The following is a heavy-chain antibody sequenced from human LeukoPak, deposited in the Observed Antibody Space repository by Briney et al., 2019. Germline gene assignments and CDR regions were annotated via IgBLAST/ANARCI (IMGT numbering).Heavy chain of an antibody. CDR3: ARDLYGDYSFDW. D-gene: IGHD4-17*01. V-gene: IGHV3-21*01. CDR1: GFTFTSYS. Sequence: GGSLRLSCAASGFTFTSYSMNWVRQAPGKGLEWVSSISNSITYIYYADSVKGRFTISRDNARNSLYLQMNSLRAEDTAVYYCARDLYGDYSFDWWGEGTLVTVSS. J-gene: IGHJ4*02. CDR2: ISNSITYI.